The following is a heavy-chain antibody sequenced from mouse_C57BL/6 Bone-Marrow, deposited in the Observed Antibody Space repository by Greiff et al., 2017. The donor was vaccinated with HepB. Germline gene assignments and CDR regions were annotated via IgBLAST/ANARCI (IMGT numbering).Heavy chain of an antibody. J-gene: IGHJ2*01. CDR2: ISTYYGDA. CDR3: ARRTRKDYFDY. CDR1: GYTFTDYA. V-gene: IGHV1-67*01. D-gene: IGHD3-3*01. Sequence: QVQLQQSGPELVRPGVSVKISCKGSGYTFTDYAMHWVKQSHAKSLEWIGVISTYYGDASYNQKFKDKATLTVDKSSSTAYMQLSSLTSEDSAVYYCARRTRKDYFDYWGQGTTLTVSS.